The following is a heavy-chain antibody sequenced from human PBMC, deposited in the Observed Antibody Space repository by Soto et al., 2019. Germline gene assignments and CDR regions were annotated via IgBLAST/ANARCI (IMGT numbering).Heavy chain of an antibody. Sequence: ETLSLTCTVSGGSISNSSYLWGWIRQPPGKGLRWIGSVSCSGSTDYNPSLKSRVTISLDTSNAQSSLRLSCVTAADTAVYYCSRIAVSGPITGFDYWGQGALVTVSS. CDR3: SRIAVSGPITGFDY. D-gene: IGHD6-19*01. CDR1: GGSISNSSYL. V-gene: IGHV4-39*01. CDR2: VSCSGST. J-gene: IGHJ4*02.